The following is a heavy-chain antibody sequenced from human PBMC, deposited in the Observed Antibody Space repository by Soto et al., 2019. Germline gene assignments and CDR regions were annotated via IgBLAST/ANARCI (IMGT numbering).Heavy chain of an antibody. CDR1: GYTFTSYG. D-gene: IGHD3-22*01. CDR3: ARRGSLHSSGYLGY. CDR2: ISAQNSKT. J-gene: IGHJ4*02. Sequence: QVQLVQSGAEVKKPGASVKVSCKASGYTFTSYGIAWVRLAPGQGLEWMGWISAQNSKTTYARKFQGRATLTTDTSTNTAYLDLRRMRTDYPALYYCARRGSLHSSGYLGYGGQGTRVTVAS. V-gene: IGHV1-18*04.